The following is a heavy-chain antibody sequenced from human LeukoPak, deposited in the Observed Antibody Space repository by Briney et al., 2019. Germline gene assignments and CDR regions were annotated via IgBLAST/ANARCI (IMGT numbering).Heavy chain of an antibody. J-gene: IGHJ4*02. CDR2: LNWNGEST. Sequence: PGESLRLSCTASGFIFNDFGLTWVRHAPGKGLEWVSSLNWNGESTGYADSVKGRFTISRDNAKNSLYLQMASLRAEDTAFYYCVRSEGSWGNYYFDYWGQGTLVTVSS. CDR1: GFIFNDFG. D-gene: IGHD3-16*01. V-gene: IGHV3-20*04. CDR3: VRSEGSWGNYYFDY.